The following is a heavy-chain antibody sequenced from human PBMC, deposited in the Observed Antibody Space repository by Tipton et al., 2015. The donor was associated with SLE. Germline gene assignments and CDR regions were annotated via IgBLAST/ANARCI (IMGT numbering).Heavy chain of an antibody. CDR3: ALDSSGPFFDY. D-gene: IGHD3-22*01. V-gene: IGHV3-21*01. CDR1: GFTFDDYA. Sequence: GSLRLSCAASGFTFDDYAMHWVRQAPGKGLEWVSSISSSSSYIYYADSVKGRFTISRDNSKNTLYLQMNSLRAEDTAVYYCALDSSGPFFDYWGQGTLVTVSS. J-gene: IGHJ4*02. CDR2: ISSSSSYI.